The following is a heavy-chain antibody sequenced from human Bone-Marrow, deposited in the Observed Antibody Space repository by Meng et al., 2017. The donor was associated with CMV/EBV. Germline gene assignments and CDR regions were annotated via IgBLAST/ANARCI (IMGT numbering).Heavy chain of an antibody. CDR3: ARDRRYCSSTSCYLGYYYGMDV. D-gene: IGHD2-2*01. V-gene: IGHV1-8*01. Sequence: ASVKVSCKASGYTFTSYDINWVRQATGQGLEWMGWMNPNSGNTGYAQKFQGRVTMTRNTSISTAYMELSSLRSEDTAVYYCARDRRYCSSTSCYLGYYYGMDVWGQGTTVTVSS. CDR2: MNPNSGNT. J-gene: IGHJ6*02. CDR1: GYTFTSYD.